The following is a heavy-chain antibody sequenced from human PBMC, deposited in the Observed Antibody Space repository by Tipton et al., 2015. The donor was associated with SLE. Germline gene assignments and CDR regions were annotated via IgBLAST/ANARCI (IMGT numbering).Heavy chain of an antibody. CDR3: AGAWQGYCSGGTCYVLDY. D-gene: IGHD2-15*01. CDR2: IYTSGTT. CDR1: DSSISSGSSITRGSNY. Sequence: TLSLTCTVSDSSISSGSSITRGSNYWTWVRQPAGKGLEWIGHIYTSGTTNYNPSLKSRVTMSVDTSKNQFSLKLGSVTAADTAVYYCAGAWQGYCSGGTCYVLDYWGQGTLVTVSS. V-gene: IGHV4-61*09. J-gene: IGHJ4*02.